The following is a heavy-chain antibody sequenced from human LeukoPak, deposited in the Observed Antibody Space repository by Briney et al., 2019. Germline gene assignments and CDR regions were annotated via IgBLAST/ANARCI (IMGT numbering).Heavy chain of an antibody. D-gene: IGHD4-17*01. Sequence: GGSLGLSCAASGFTFSTYSMNWVRQAPGKGLEWVSSISSTSYYIYYADSVKGRFTISRDNAKNSLYLQMNSLRGEDTAVYYCARNPPWGDYGDFGGGYYYYYYMDVWGKGTTVTVSS. CDR1: GFTFSTYS. V-gene: IGHV3-21*01. CDR2: ISSTSYYI. J-gene: IGHJ6*03. CDR3: ARNPPWGDYGDFGGGYYYYYYMDV.